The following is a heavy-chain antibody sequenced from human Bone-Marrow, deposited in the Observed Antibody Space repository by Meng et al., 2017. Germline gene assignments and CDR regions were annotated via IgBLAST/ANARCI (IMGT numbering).Heavy chain of an antibody. CDR1: GFTFSTAW. CDR3: SGHVDY. CDR2: MKSNVDGGTV. Sequence: VDLVDSWGSFVRPGASLSMSVAASGFTFSTAWMTWVRQAAGKGLEWIGRMKSNVDGGTVDYAAAVKGRFFISRDDSENTFYLQMNSLKTEDTAVYYCSGHVDYWGHGTLVTVSS. J-gene: IGHJ4*01. V-gene: IGHV3-15*01.